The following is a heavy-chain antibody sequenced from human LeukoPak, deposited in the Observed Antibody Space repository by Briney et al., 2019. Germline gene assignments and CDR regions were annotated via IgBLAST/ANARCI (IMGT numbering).Heavy chain of an antibody. V-gene: IGHV1-3*03. CDR3: ARDTGYSSSWYNFDY. CDR1: EYTFTSYA. CDR2: INAGNGNT. D-gene: IGHD6-13*01. J-gene: IGHJ4*02. Sequence: ASVKVSCKASEYTFTSYAMHWVRQAPGQRLEWMGWINAGNGNTKYSQEFQGRVTITRDTSASTAYMELSSLRSEDMAVYYRARDTGYSSSWYNFDYWGQGTLVTVSS.